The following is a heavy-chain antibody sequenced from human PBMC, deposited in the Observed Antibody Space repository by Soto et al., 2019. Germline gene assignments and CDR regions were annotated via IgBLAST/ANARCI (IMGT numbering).Heavy chain of an antibody. D-gene: IGHD2-2*01. V-gene: IGHV3-64D*06. CDR3: VRSNKPGYCSSTSRFYYYYGMDV. Sequence: PVGPLRLSCSASGFTFSSYAMHWVRQAPGKGLEYVSAISSNGGSTYYADSVKGRFTISRDNSKNTLYPQMSSLRAEDTAAYCCVRSNKPGYCSSTSRFYYYYGMDVSGQGTTITVSS. J-gene: IGHJ6*02. CDR2: ISSNGGST. CDR1: GFTFSSYA.